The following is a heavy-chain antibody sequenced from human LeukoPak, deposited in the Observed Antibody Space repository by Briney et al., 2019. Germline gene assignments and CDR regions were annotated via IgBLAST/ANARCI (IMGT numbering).Heavy chain of an antibody. D-gene: IGHD6-6*01. Sequence: SETLSLTCAVYGGSFSVYYWSWIRQPPGKGLEWIGEINHSGSTNYNPSLKSRVTISVDTSKNQFSLKLSSVTAADTAVYYCARSIYGVGPFDYWGQGTLVTVFS. J-gene: IGHJ4*02. CDR3: ARSIYGVGPFDY. V-gene: IGHV4-34*01. CDR2: INHSGST. CDR1: GGSFSVYY.